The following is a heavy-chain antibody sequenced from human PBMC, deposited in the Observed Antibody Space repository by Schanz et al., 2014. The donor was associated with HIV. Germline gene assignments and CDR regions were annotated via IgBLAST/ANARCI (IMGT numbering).Heavy chain of an antibody. D-gene: IGHD2-15*01. CDR3: ARVTVVEALYYFDY. Sequence: QVQLQQWGAGLVKPSETVSLTCAVYGGPFSEYGWTWIRQAPGKGLEWIGEINYNGDTNFKPSLRSRVSMSVDKSKKQFSVKLSAVTAADTAVYYCARVTVVEALYYFDYWGQGTLVTVSS. J-gene: IGHJ4*02. CDR1: GGPFSEYG. CDR2: INYNGDT. V-gene: IGHV4-34*01.